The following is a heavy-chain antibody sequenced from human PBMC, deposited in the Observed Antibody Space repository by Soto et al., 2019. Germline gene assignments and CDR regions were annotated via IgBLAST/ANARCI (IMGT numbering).Heavy chain of an antibody. CDR1: GFTFDDYA. J-gene: IGHJ5*02. V-gene: IGHV3-9*01. D-gene: IGHD6-13*01. CDR2: ISWSSGNI. CDR3: ARGGSGALTAAAGRTNWFDP. Sequence: EVQLVESGGGVVPPGRSLRLSCTVSGFTFDDYAMYWVRQRPGAGLEWVARISWSSGNIAHADSVEGRFTDSRDNDMSSLYLEMNSLRVEDTAMYYCARGGSGALTAAAGRTNWFDPWGQGTLVIVSS.